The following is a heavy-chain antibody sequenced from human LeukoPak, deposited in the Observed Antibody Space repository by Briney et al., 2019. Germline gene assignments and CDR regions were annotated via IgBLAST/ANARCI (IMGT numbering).Heavy chain of an antibody. J-gene: IGHJ4*01. CDR3: VKDSSSGSYFDY. Sequence: GGSLRNSCAASGFTASSNNMNWVRQAPGKGLEWVSVIYSGGNTYYADSVKGRFTISRDNSRNTLHLQMSSLRVEDTAVYYCVKDSSSGSYFDYWGQGRLVTVSS. V-gene: IGHV3-66*01. CDR1: GFTASSNN. CDR2: IYSGGNT. D-gene: IGHD3-10*01.